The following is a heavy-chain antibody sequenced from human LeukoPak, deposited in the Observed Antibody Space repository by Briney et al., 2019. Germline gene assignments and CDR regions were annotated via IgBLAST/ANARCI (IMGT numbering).Heavy chain of an antibody. CDR1: GFTFSSYA. Sequence: QSGGSLRLSCAASGFTFSSYAMSWVRQAPGKGLEWVSALTGSGNNTYYADSVKGRFTISRDNSKNTLNLQMNSLRAEDTAVYYCAKVPYGSSGYPNDYWGRGTLVTVSS. J-gene: IGHJ4*02. CDR2: LTGSGNNT. V-gene: IGHV3-23*01. CDR3: AKVPYGSSGYPNDY. D-gene: IGHD3-22*01.